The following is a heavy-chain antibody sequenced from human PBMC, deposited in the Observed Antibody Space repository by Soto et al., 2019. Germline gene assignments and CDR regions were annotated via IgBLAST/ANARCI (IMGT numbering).Heavy chain of an antibody. CDR2: IYYSGST. D-gene: IGHD2-21*02. CDR3: ARLLTAMVNAFDI. CDR1: GGSIIRGGYY. Sequence: PSETLSLTCTVSGGSIIRGGYYWSWIRQHPGKGLEWIGYIYYSGSTYYNPSLKSRVTISVDTSKNQFSLKLSSVTAADTAVYYCARLLTAMVNAFDIWGQGTMVTVSS. J-gene: IGHJ3*02. V-gene: IGHV4-31*02.